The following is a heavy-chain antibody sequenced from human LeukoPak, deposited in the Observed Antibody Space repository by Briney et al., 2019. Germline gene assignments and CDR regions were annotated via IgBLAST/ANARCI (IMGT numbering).Heavy chain of an antibody. J-gene: IGHJ4*02. Sequence: GGSLRLSCAASGFTFSSYGMHWVRQVPGKGLEWVAVIWYDGSQKYYADSVKGRFTISRDNSKNTLFLQMNSLRAEDTAVYYCARGEMAAPENFDYWGQGTLVTVSS. V-gene: IGHV3-33*01. D-gene: IGHD5-24*01. CDR3: ARGEMAAPENFDY. CDR2: IWYDGSQK. CDR1: GFTFSSYG.